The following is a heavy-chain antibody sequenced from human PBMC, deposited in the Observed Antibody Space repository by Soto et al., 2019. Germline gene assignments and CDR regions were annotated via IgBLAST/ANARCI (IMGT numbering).Heavy chain of an antibody. CDR2: IKQDGSEK. CDR1: GFTFSSYW. J-gene: IGHJ4*02. Sequence: GGSLRLSCAASGFTFSSYWMSWVRQAPGKGLEWVANIKQDGSEKYYVDSVKGRFTISRDNAKNSLYLQMNSLRAEDTAVYYCARESYYYGSGSVFDYWGQGTLVTLSS. V-gene: IGHV3-7*03. CDR3: ARESYYYGSGSVFDY. D-gene: IGHD3-10*01.